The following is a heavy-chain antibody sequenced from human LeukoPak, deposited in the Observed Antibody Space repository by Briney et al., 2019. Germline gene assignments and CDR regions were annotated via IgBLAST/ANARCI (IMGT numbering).Heavy chain of an antibody. J-gene: IGHJ4*02. CDR1: GFTFSSYG. CDR3: AKDFYCGGDCLIFDG. D-gene: IGHD2-21*02. CDR2: IRYDESNK. Sequence: GGSLRLSCAASGFTFSSYGMHWVRQAPGKGLEWGAYIRYDESNKYYADSVKGRFTISRDNSKNPLYLQMNSLRAEDTAVYYCAKDFYCGGDCLIFDGWGQGTLVTVSS. V-gene: IGHV3-30*02.